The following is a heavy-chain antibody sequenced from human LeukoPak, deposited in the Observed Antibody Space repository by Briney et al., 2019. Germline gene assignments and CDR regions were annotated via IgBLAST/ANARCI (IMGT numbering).Heavy chain of an antibody. CDR1: GYNFTSYW. V-gene: IGHV5-51*01. Sequence: GESLKISCKGSGYNFTSYWIGWVRQMPGKGLEWMGIIFLGDSDTRYSPSFQGQVTISADKSISTAYLQWSSLKASDTAIYYCARGIGYAGNYFDYWGQGTLVTVSS. J-gene: IGHJ4*02. CDR3: ARGIGYAGNYFDY. D-gene: IGHD1-1*01. CDR2: IFLGDSDT.